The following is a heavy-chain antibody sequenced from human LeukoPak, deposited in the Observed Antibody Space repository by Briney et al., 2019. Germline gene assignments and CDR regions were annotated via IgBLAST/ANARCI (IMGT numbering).Heavy chain of an antibody. V-gene: IGHV3-30*18. CDR3: AKWLDFDWLLPDY. CDR2: ISYDGSNK. CDR1: GFTFSSYG. Sequence: GRSLRLSCAASGFTFSSYGMHWVRQAPGKGLEWVAVISYDGSNKYYADSVKGRFTISRDNSKNTLYLQMNSLRAEDTAVYYCAKWLDFDWLLPDYWGQGTLVTVSS. D-gene: IGHD3-9*01. J-gene: IGHJ4*02.